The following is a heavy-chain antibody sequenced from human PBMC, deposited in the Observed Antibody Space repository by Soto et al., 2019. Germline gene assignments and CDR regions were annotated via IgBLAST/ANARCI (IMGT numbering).Heavy chain of an antibody. J-gene: IGHJ6*02. CDR3: AKDTDPQYSSGWDYYYYGMDV. CDR1: GFTFSSYA. Sequence: EVQLLESGGGLVQPGGSLRLSCAASGFTFSSYAMSWVRQAPGKGLEWVSAISGSGGSTYYADSVKGRFTISRDNSQNTLYLHMNSLGAEDTAVYYCAKDTDPQYSSGWDYYYYGMDVWGQGTTVTVSS. V-gene: IGHV3-23*01. D-gene: IGHD6-19*01. CDR2: ISGSGGST.